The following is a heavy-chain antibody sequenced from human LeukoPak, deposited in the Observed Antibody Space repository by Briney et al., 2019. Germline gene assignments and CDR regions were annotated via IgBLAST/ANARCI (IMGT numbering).Heavy chain of an antibody. CDR3: ARSRGSSGRYYFDY. V-gene: IGHV3-23*01. Sequence: GSLSLSRPASGFTFTSYAMSWVRPAPGKGLEWVAGIGSGGSTYYADSVKGRFTISRDNSKNTLYLQMNSLRAEDTAVYYCARSRGSSGRYYFDYWGQGTLVTVSS. D-gene: IGHD6-19*01. J-gene: IGHJ4*02. CDR2: IGSGGST. CDR1: GFTFTSYA.